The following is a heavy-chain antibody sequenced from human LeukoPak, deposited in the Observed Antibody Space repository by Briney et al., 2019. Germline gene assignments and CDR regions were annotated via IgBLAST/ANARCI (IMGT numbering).Heavy chain of an antibody. CDR2: VTTSSSYI. D-gene: IGHD6-19*01. CDR1: GFTFSSYS. CDR3: ARVHSSGQLETFDY. V-gene: IGHV3-21*01. Sequence: GGSLRLSCATSGFTFSSYSMNWVRQALGRGLEWVSSVTTSSSYIYYADSVKGRFTSSRDNAKNSLYLQMNSLRADDTAVYYCARVHSSGQLETFDYWGQGTLVTVSS. J-gene: IGHJ4*02.